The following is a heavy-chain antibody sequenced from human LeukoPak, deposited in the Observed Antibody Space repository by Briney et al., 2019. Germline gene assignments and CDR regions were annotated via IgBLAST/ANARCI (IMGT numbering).Heavy chain of an antibody. D-gene: IGHD2-2*01. J-gene: IGHJ5*02. CDR3: ARIRYCSSTSCYAGVHWFDP. CDR2: NYTSGST. CDR1: GGSFSGYY. V-gene: IGHV4-59*10. Sequence: SETLSLTCAVYGGSFSGYYWSWIRQPAGKGLEWIGRNYTSGSTNYNPSLKSRVTMSVDTSKNQFSLKLSSVTAADTAVYYCARIRYCSSTSCYAGVHWFDPWGQGTLVTVSS.